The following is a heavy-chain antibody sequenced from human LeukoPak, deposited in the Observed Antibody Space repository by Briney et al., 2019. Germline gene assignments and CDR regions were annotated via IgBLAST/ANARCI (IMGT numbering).Heavy chain of an antibody. CDR3: ARDAIAAAGTQLPYYYYYMDV. V-gene: IGHV4-38-2*02. D-gene: IGHD6-13*01. Sequence: SETLSLTCTVSDYSISNTYYWGWIRQPPGKGLEWIGNIHHSGITNYNPSLKSRVSISIDTSRNQFSLKLTSLKAADTAVYYCARDAIAAAGTQLPYYYYYMDVWGKGTTVTISS. J-gene: IGHJ6*03. CDR1: DYSISNTYY. CDR2: IHHSGIT.